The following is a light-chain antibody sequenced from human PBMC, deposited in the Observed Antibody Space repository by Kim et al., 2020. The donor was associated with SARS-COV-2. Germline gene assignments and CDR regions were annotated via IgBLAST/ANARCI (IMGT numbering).Light chain of an antibody. CDR1: SSDVGGYNY. V-gene: IGLV2-14*01. CDR2: DVS. J-gene: IGLJ1*01. CDR3: SSYTSSNTYV. Sequence: QSALTQPTSVSGSPGQSITISCTGTSSDVGGYNYVSRYQQHPGKAPKLMIYDVSKRPSGVSNRFSGSKSGNTASLTISGLQAEDEADYYCSSYTSSNTYVFGTGTKVTVL.